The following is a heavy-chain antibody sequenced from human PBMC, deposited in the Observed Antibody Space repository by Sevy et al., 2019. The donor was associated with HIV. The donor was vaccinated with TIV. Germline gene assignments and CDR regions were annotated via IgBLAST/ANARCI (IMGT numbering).Heavy chain of an antibody. J-gene: IGHJ4*02. CDR1: GFTFSNAW. CDR2: IKSKTDGGTT. D-gene: IGHD6-19*01. Sequence: LSLTCAASGFTFSNAWMSWVRQAPGKGLEWVGRIKSKTDGGTTDYAAPVKGRFTISRDDSKNTLYLQMNSLKTEDTAVYYCTTGAAVAGPYFDYWGQGTLVTVSS. V-gene: IGHV3-15*01. CDR3: TTGAAVAGPYFDY.